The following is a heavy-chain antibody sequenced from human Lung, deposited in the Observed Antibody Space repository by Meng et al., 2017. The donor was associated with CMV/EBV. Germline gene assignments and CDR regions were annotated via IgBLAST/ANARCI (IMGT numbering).Heavy chain of an antibody. Sequence: ASVKVSCKTSGYTFIGHYMHWLRQAPGQGLEWMGWINPMSGDTNFAQKFQGRVTMTRDTSISTAYMELSRLRSDDTAVYYSARGSEYSPRRWFDPWGQGTXVTVSS. J-gene: IGHJ5*02. CDR1: GYTFIGHY. CDR2: INPMSGDT. V-gene: IGHV1-2*02. CDR3: ARGSEYSPRRWFDP. D-gene: IGHD2-21*01.